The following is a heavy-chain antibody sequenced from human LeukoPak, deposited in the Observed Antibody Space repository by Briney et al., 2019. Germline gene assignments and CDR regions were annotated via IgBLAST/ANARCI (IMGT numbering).Heavy chain of an antibody. CDR1: GGSISSYY. J-gene: IGHJ6*03. CDR3: AGVPYSYGYPADYYYMDV. V-gene: IGHV4-59*01. D-gene: IGHD5-18*01. Sequence: SETLSLTCTVSGGSISSYYWSWIRQPPGKGLEWIGYIYYSGSTNYNPSLKSRVTISVDTSKNQFSLKLSSVTAADTAVYYCAGVPYSYGYPADYYYMDVWGKGTTVTVSS. CDR2: IYYSGST.